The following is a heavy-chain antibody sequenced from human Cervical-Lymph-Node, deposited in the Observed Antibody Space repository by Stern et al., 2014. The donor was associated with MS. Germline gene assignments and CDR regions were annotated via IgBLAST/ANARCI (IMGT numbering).Heavy chain of an antibody. CDR3: ARDSTTGMDV. D-gene: IGHD1-1*01. V-gene: IGHV1-69*01. CDR2: IVPIFGTA. Sequence: QVQLVESGAEVKKPGSSVKVSCKTSGDTFSSYAISWVRQGPGQGLEWMGGIVPIFGTANYAEKFQGRVTITADVSTNTAYMELSRLGSDDTDVYYCARDSTTGMDVWGQGTTVTVSS. CDR1: GDTFSSYA. J-gene: IGHJ6*02.